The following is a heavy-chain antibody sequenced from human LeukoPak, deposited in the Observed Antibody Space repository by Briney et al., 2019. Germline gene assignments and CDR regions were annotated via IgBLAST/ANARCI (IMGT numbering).Heavy chain of an antibody. J-gene: IGHJ6*03. V-gene: IGHV3-53*01. CDR2: IYSGGTT. CDR1: GFTVSSNY. CDR3: ASTRFSPTYYYYYMDV. D-gene: IGHD3-3*01. Sequence: GGSLRLSCAAPGFTVSSNYMNWVRQAPGKGLEWVSLIYSGGTTYYADSVKGRFAISRDSSKNTLYLQMNSLRAEDTAVYYCASTRFSPTYYYYYMDVWGKGTTVTVSS.